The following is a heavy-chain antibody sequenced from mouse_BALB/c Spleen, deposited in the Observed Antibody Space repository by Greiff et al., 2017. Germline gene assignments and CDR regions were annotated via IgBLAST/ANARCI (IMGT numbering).Heavy chain of an antibody. D-gene: IGHD2-10*02. Sequence: EVKLVESGPGLVKPSQSLSLTCTVTGYSITSDYAWNWIRQFPGNKLEWMGYISYSGSTSYNPSLKSRISITRDTSKNQFFLQLNSVTTEDTATYYCARSKYGNYRYAMDYWGQGTSVTVSS. V-gene: IGHV3-2*02. CDR3: ARSKYGNYRYAMDY. CDR2: ISYSGST. J-gene: IGHJ4*01. CDR1: GYSITSDYA.